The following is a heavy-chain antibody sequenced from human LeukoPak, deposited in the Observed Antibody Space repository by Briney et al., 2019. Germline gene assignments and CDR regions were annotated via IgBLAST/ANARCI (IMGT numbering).Heavy chain of an antibody. V-gene: IGHV3-74*01. CDR3: ARISMEMATYPWDL. J-gene: IGHJ1*01. Sequence: GGSLRLSCAASGITFSSYWMLWVRQVPGKGLVVVSRINVDGTNTTYADSVKGRFTISRDNAKNTLYLQMNSLSADDTAVYYCARISMEMATYPWDLWGQGTLVTVSA. CDR1: GITFSSYW. D-gene: IGHD5-24*01. CDR2: INVDGTNT.